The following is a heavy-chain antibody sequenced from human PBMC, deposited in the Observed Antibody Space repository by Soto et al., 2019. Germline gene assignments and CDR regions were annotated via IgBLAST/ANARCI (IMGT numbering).Heavy chain of an antibody. V-gene: IGHV4-61*01. CDR3: ARDLSSSNGMDG. CDR2: THHSGST. D-gene: IGHD2-2*01. CDR1: GGSVSSGSYY. Sequence: PSETLSLTCTVSGGSVSSGSYYWGWIRQPPGRGLEYIGYTHHSGSTNYSPSLKSRVTILVDTSKNQFSLKLRSVTAADTAVYFCARDLSSSNGMDGWGQGTTVT. J-gene: IGHJ6*02.